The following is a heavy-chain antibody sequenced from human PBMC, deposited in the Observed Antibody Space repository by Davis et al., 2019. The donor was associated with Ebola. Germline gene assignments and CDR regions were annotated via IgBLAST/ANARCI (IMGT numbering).Heavy chain of an antibody. D-gene: IGHD3-3*01. CDR2: ISSSGSTI. CDR3: ARDHVLYDFWSGYYYYYYGMDV. Sequence: GESLKISCAASGFTFSSYWMNWVRQAPGKGLEWVSYISSSGSTIYYADSVKGRFTISRDNAKNSLYLQMNSLRAEDTAVYYCARDHVLYDFWSGYYYYYYGMDVWGQGTTVTVSS. V-gene: IGHV3-48*04. CDR1: GFTFSSYW. J-gene: IGHJ6*02.